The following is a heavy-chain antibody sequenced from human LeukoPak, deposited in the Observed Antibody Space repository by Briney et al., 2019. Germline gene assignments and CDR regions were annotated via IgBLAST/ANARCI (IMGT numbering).Heavy chain of an antibody. V-gene: IGHV3-48*03. CDR3: ARVGTIFGVVLYYFDY. D-gene: IGHD3-3*01. Sequence: QPGGSLRLSCAASGFTFSSYEMNWVRQAPGKGLEWVSYISSSGSTIYYADSVKGRFTISRDNAKNSLYLQMNSLRAEDTAVYYCARVGTIFGVVLYYFDYWGQGTPVTVSS. J-gene: IGHJ4*02. CDR2: ISSSGSTI. CDR1: GFTFSSYE.